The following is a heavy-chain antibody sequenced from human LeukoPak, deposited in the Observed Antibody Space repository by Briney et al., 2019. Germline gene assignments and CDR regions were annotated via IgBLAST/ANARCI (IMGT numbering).Heavy chain of an antibody. D-gene: IGHD4-17*01. J-gene: IGHJ4*02. Sequence: GGSLRLSCAASGFTFNNYAMNWVRQAPGKGLEWVSSISGGGETTYYADSAKARFTISRDNSQNTLYLQMNSLRAEDTAVYYCARDYADYVGYFFFDYWGQGTLVTVSS. CDR2: ISGGGETT. CDR1: GFTFNNYA. V-gene: IGHV3-23*01. CDR3: ARDYADYVGYFFFDY.